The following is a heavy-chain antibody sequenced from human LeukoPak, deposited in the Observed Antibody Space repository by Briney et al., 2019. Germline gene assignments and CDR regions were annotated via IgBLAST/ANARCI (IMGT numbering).Heavy chain of an antibody. CDR1: GGSISTSNYY. D-gene: IGHD3-10*01. CDR3: ARSDGYGLVGI. Sequence: SETLSLTCTVSGGSISTSNYYWGWIRQPPGKGLEWIGNIFYSGSTYYSPSLKSRVIIIIDTPKNHFSLTLSSVTAADTAVYYCARSDGYGLVGIWGQGTMVTVSS. CDR2: IFYSGST. J-gene: IGHJ3*02. V-gene: IGHV4-39*07.